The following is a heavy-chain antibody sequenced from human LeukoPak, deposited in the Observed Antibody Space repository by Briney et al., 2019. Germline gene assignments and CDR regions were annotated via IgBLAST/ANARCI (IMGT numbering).Heavy chain of an antibody. V-gene: IGHV1-18*01. J-gene: IGHJ4*02. Sequence: ASVKVSCKASGYTFTSYGISWVRQAPGQGLEWMGWISAYNGNTNYAQKLQGRVTMTTDTSTSTAYTELRSLRSDDTAVYYCARDSRPYCGGDCYNDYWGQGTLVTVSS. CDR2: ISAYNGNT. D-gene: IGHD2-21*02. CDR1: GYTFTSYG. CDR3: ARDSRPYCGGDCYNDY.